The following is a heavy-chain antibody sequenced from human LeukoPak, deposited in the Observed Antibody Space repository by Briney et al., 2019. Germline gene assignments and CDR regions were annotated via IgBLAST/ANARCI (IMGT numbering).Heavy chain of an antibody. V-gene: IGHV3-48*02. CDR1: GFTFSSYS. Sequence: GGSLRLSCAASGFTFSSYSMNWVRQAPGKGLEWVSYISSSSSTIYYGGSVKGRFTTSRDSARNSLYLQMNSLRDEDTAVYYCVRVGEFDYWGQGTLVTVSS. CDR3: VRVGEFDY. CDR2: ISSSSSTI. J-gene: IGHJ4*02. D-gene: IGHD3-10*01.